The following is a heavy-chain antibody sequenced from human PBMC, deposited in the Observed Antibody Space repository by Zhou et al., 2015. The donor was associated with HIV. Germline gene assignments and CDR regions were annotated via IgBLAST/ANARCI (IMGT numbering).Heavy chain of an antibody. Sequence: QVQLVQSGAEVKKPGASVKVSCKASGYTFTGYYMHWVRQAPGQGFEWMGRINPNNGGTIYAQKFQGRVTMTRDTSISTAYMELSRLTSDDTAVYYCAREVYDFNYYYYYMDVWGKGTTVTVSS. D-gene: IGHD3-3*01. J-gene: IGHJ6*03. CDR1: GYTFTGYY. CDR3: AREVYDFNYYYYYMDV. CDR2: INPNNGGT. V-gene: IGHV1-2*06.